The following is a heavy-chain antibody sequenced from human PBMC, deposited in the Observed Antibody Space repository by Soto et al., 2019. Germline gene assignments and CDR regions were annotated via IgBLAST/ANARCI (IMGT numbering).Heavy chain of an antibody. CDR3: ARGHRNIVVVAAAIMAAPEGYFDY. Sequence: QVQLQQWGAGLLKPSETLSLTCAVYGGSFSGYYWCWIRQPPGKGLEWLGEINHSGSTNYNPSLKSRVTISVDMSKNQFSLTLSSVTAADTAVYYCARGHRNIVVVAAAIMAAPEGYFDYWGQGTLVTVSS. CDR1: GGSFSGYY. J-gene: IGHJ4*02. V-gene: IGHV4-34*01. D-gene: IGHD2-2*02. CDR2: INHSGST.